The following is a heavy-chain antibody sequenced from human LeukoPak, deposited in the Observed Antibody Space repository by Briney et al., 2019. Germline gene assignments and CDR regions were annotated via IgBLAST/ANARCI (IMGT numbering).Heavy chain of an antibody. V-gene: IGHV3-33*01. CDR1: GFTFSSYG. D-gene: IGHD2-8*01. CDR2: IWYDGSNK. CDR3: ARSRVYCTNGVCHSNWFDP. J-gene: IGHJ5*02. Sequence: GGSLRLSCAASGFTFSSYGMHWVRQAPGKGLEWVAVIWYDGSNKYYADSVKGRFTISGDNSKNTLYLQMNSLRAEDTAVYYCARSRVYCTNGVCHSNWFDPWGQGTLVTVSS.